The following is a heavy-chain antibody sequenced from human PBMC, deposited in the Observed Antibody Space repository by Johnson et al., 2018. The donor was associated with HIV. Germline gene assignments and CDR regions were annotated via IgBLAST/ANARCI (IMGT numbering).Heavy chain of an antibody. D-gene: IGHD6-13*01. CDR3: ASDDTGYSSSFDAVDV. CDR2: ITSSGNTV. Sequence: QVQLVESGGGLVQPGGSLRLSCAASGFSFSDYYMSWIRQAPGKGLEWVSYITSSGNTVYYADSVKGRFSISRDNSKNTLSLQLNSLRGDDTAVYYCASDDTGYSSSFDAVDVWGQGTRVTVSS. CDR1: GFSFSDYY. V-gene: IGHV3-11*01. J-gene: IGHJ3*01.